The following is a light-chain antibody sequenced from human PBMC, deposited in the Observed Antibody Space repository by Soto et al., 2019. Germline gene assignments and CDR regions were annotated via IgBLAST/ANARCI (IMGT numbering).Light chain of an antibody. CDR1: TSSIGSNA. CDR3: ATWDDSLTAFV. Sequence: VLTQSPSASGTPGQRITIYCSGSTSSIGSNAVNWYQQFPGTAPTFLIYNDDQRPSGVPDRFSGSKSGTSASLAISGLHSEDEADYYCATWDDSLTAFVFGPGTKVTVL. V-gene: IGLV1-44*01. CDR2: NDD. J-gene: IGLJ1*01.